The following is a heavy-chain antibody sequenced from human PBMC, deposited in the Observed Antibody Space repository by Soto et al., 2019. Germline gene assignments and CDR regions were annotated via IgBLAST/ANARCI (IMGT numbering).Heavy chain of an antibody. D-gene: IGHD3-22*01. CDR3: DY. J-gene: IGHJ4*02. CDR1: GFIFNNAW. Sequence: GGSLRLSCATSGFIFNNAWMTWVRQAPGKGLEWVGRIKKESDGGTRDNAKKSLYLQMDNMRVEDTAVYYCAKDGPDESTGYFSFDYWGLGSLVTVSS. V-gene: IGHV3-15*01. CDR2: IKKESDGGTR.